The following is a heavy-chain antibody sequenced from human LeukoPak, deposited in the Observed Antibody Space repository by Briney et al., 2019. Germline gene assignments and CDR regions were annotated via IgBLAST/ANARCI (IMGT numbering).Heavy chain of an antibody. J-gene: IGHJ4*02. V-gene: IGHV4-38-2*01. Sequence: PSETLSLTCAVSGYSISSGYYWGWIRQPPGKGLEWIGSIYHSGSTYYNPSLKSQLTISVDTSKNQFSLKLSSVTAADTAVYYCARRMGDIVVVPAAPNYFDYWGQGTLVTVSS. CDR2: IYHSGST. CDR3: ARRMGDIVVVPAAPNYFDY. CDR1: GYSISSGYY. D-gene: IGHD2-2*01.